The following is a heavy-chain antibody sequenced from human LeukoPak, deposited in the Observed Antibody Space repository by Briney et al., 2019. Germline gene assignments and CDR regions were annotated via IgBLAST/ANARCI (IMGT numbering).Heavy chain of an antibody. V-gene: IGHV3-7*03. CDR1: GFTFSSYA. D-gene: IGHD6-19*01. CDR3: ARGGYSSGWRFDY. CDR2: IKQDGSEK. J-gene: IGHJ4*02. Sequence: PGGSLRLSCAASGFTFSSYAMSWVRQAPGKGLEWVANIKQDGSEKYYVDSVKGRFTISRDNAKNSLYLQMNSLRAEDTAVYYCARGGYSSGWRFDYWGQGTLVTVSS.